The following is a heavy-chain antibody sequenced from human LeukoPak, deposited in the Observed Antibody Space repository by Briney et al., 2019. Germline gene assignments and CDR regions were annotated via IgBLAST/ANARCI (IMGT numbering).Heavy chain of an antibody. V-gene: IGHV3-23*01. CDR1: GFTFSSYA. CDR3: AKGGFSAIIRYYFDY. J-gene: IGHJ4*02. D-gene: IGHD2-2*02. CDR2: ISGSGGST. Sequence: SGGSLRLSCAASGFTFSSYAMSWVRQAPGKGLEWVSAISGSGGSTYYADSVKGRFTISRDNSKNTLYLQMNSLRAEDTAVYYCAKGGFSAIIRYYFDYWGQGTLATVSS.